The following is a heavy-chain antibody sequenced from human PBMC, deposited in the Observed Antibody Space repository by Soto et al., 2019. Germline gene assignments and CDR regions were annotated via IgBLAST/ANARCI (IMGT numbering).Heavy chain of an antibody. CDR1: GFTFSDYP. Sequence: GGSLRLSCAASGFTFSDYPMNWVRQAPGKGLEWASSIRTISSAIYFADSVRGRFTISRDNARNSLYLQMTSLRDEDTAVYYCARETPSFDSWGQGTLVTVSS. D-gene: IGHD2-15*01. V-gene: IGHV3-48*02. CDR3: ARETPSFDS. J-gene: IGHJ4*02. CDR2: IRTISSAI.